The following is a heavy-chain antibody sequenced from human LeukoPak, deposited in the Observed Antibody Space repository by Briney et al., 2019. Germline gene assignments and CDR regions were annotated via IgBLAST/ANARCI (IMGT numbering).Heavy chain of an antibody. V-gene: IGHV4-34*01. D-gene: IGHD4-17*01. CDR3: ARGYGDGYFDL. J-gene: IGHJ2*01. CDR2: INHSGST. Sequence: SETLSLTCAVYGGSFSGYYWSWIRQPPGKGLEWIGEINHSGSTNYNPSLKSRVTISVDTSKNQFSLKLSSVTAADTAAYYCARGYGDGYFDLWGRGTLVTVSS. CDR1: GGSFSGYY.